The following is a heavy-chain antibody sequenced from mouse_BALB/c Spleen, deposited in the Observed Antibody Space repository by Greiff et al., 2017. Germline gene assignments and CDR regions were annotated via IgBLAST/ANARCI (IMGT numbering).Heavy chain of an antibody. D-gene: IGHD2-3*01. V-gene: IGHV5-4*02. CDR3: ARDGLLPCAY. Sequence: EVQRVESGGGLVKPGGSLKLSCAASGFTFSDYYMYWVRQTPEKRLEWVATISDGGSYTYYPDSVKGRFTISRDNAKSTLYLQMSSLKSEDPAMYYCARDGLLPCAYWGQGTRVTVSA. CDR1: GFTFSDYY. J-gene: IGHJ3*01. CDR2: ISDGGSYT.